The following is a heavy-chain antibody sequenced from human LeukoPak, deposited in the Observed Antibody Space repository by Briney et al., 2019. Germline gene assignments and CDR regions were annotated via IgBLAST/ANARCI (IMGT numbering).Heavy chain of an antibody. CDR2: IYYSGRT. CDR3: CMKGYCGGGSCYDY. J-gene: IGHJ4*02. CDR1: GGSVSSGSYY. V-gene: IGHV4-61*01. D-gene: IGHD2-15*01. Sequence: SSETLSLTCTVSGGSVSSGSYYWSWIRQPPGKGLEWIGYIYYSGRTNYNPSLKSRVTISVDTSKNQFSLKLSSVTAADTAVYYCCMKGYCGGGSCYDYWGQGTLVTVSS.